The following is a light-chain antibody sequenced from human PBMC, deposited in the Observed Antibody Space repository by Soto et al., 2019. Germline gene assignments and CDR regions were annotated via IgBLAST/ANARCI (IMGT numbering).Light chain of an antibody. CDR3: QQYGGSPIT. CDR1: QSVTTR. CDR2: GAS. Sequence: VLTQSLGTLSLSPGERVTLSCGASQSVTTRLAWYQHKPGQAPTLLMSGASNRASGVPVRFSGSGSGTDFTLTITRLEPEDFALYYCQQYGGSPITFGLGTRLEIK. J-gene: IGKJ5*01. V-gene: IGKV3-20*01.